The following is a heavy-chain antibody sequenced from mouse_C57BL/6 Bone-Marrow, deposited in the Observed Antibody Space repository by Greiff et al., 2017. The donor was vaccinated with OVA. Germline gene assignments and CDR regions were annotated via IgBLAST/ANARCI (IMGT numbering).Heavy chain of an antibody. CDR1: GYTFTSYW. V-gene: IGHV1-55*01. CDR3: ARGEYYAMDY. Sequence: VKLKQPGAELVKPGASVKMSCKASGYTFTSYWITWVKQRPGQGLEWIGDIYPGSGSTNYNEKFKSKATLTVDTSSSTAYMQLSSLTSEDSAVYYCARGEYYAMDYWGQGTSVTVSS. J-gene: IGHJ4*01. CDR2: IYPGSGST.